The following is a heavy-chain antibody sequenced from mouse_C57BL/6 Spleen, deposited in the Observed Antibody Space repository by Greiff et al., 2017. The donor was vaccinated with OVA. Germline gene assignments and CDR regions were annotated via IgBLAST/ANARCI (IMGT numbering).Heavy chain of an antibody. V-gene: IGHV1-50*01. CDR2: IDPSDSYT. D-gene: IGHD2-3*01. Sequence: QVQLQQSGAELVKPGASVKLSCKASGYTFTSYWMQWVKQRPGQGLEWIGEIDPSDSYTNYNQKFKGKATLTVDTSSSTAYMQLSSLTSEDSAVYYCARGGGYYVRAFDYWGQGTTLTVSS. CDR1: GYTFTSYW. CDR3: ARGGGYYVRAFDY. J-gene: IGHJ2*01.